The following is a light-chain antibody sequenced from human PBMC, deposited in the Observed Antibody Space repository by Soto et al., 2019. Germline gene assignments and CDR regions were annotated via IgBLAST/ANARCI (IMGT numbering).Light chain of an antibody. CDR1: QGISSY. V-gene: IGKV1-9*01. CDR2: GAS. Sequence: DIQLTQSPSFLSASVGDRVTITCRASQGISSYLAWYQQRPGKAPKLLMYGASTLQSGVPSRFSGSASGTTFTLTINNQQPEDFATYYCQQLNNLPRTFGQGTKVE. J-gene: IGKJ1*01. CDR3: QQLNNLPRT.